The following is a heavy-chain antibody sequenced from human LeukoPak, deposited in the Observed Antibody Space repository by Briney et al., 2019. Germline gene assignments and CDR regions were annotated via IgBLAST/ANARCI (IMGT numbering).Heavy chain of an antibody. CDR2: IKQDGSEK. V-gene: IGHV3-7*01. J-gene: IGHJ4*02. Sequence: PGGSLRLSCAASRSTFSNYWMNWVRQAPGKGLEWVANIKQDGSEKYYVDSVKGRFTISRDNAKNSLYLQMNSLRAEDTAVYYCARWLYSGGWAIDYWGQGTMVSVSS. CDR3: ARWLYSGGWAIDY. CDR1: RSTFSNYW. D-gene: IGHD6-19*01.